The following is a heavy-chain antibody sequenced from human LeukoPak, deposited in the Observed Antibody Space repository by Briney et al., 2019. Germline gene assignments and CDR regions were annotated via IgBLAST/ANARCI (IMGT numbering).Heavy chain of an antibody. CDR3: AKGRTPDY. CDR2: LSGSGGST. V-gene: IGHV3-23*01. J-gene: IGHJ4*02. CDR1: GFTFSSYA. Sequence: TGGSLRLSCAASGFTFSSYAMTWVRQAPGKGLEWVSALSGSGGSTFYADSVKGRFTISRDNSNSTLYLQMNSLRAEDTAVYYCAKGRTPDYWGQGTLVTVSS. D-gene: IGHD2-15*01.